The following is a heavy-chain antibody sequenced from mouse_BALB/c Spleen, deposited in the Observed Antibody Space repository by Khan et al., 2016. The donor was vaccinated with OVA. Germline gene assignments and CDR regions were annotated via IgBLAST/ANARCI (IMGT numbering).Heavy chain of an antibody. V-gene: IGHV1-4*01. Sequence: VQLQESGAELARPGASAKMSCKASGYTFTSYTIHWIKERPGQGLEWIGYINPSNGYTNYNQKFKDKATLTTDKSSTTAYLQLSSLTSDDSAVYNCVRDGAYHRNDGWFAYWGQGTLVTVSA. D-gene: IGHD2-14*01. CDR2: INPSNGYT. CDR1: GYTFTSYT. J-gene: IGHJ3*01. CDR3: VRDGAYHRNDGWFAY.